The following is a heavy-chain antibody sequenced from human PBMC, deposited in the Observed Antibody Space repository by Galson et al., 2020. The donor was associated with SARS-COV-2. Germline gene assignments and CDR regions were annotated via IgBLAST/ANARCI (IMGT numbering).Heavy chain of an antibody. J-gene: IGHJ4*02. Sequence: GGSLRLSCTASGFTFKNYWMSWVRQTPVKGLEWVANIKEDGSAKYYADSLTGRFTISRDNAKNSLYLQVNTLRAEDTAVYYCARNDYYDSGGSHYYFFDYWGQRTLVTVSS. CDR2: IKEDGSAK. CDR3: ARNDYYDSGGSHYYFFDY. D-gene: IGHD3-22*01. V-gene: IGHV3-7*03. CDR1: GFTFKNYW.